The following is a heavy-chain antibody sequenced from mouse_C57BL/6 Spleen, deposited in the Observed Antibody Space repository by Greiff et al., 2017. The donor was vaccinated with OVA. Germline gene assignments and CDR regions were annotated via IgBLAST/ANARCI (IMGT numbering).Heavy chain of an antibody. V-gene: IGHV1-82*01. Sequence: VQLQQSGPELVKPGASVKISCKDSGYAFSSSWMNWVKQRPGKGLEWIGRIYPGDGDTNYNGKFKGKATLTADKSSSTAYMQLSSLTSEDSAVYFCARWDYEGDWGQGTTLTVSS. D-gene: IGHD2-4*01. CDR1: GYAFSSSW. J-gene: IGHJ2*01. CDR2: IYPGDGDT. CDR3: ARWDYEGD.